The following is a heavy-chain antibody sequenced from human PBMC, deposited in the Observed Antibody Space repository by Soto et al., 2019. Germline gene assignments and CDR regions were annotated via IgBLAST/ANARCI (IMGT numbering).Heavy chain of an antibody. CDR1: GGSFSGYY. D-gene: IGHD6-13*01. CDR2: INHSGST. CDR3: ARADIAAVGAPFDY. Sequence: PSETLSLTCAVYGGSFSGYYLSWIRQPPGKGLEWIGEINHSGSTNYNPSLKSRVTISVDTSKNQFSLKLSSVTAADTAVYYCARADIAAVGAPFDYWGQGTLVTVSS. V-gene: IGHV4-34*01. J-gene: IGHJ4*02.